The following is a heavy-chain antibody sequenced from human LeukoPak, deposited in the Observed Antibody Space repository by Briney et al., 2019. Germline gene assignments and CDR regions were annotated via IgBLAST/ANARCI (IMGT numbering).Heavy chain of an antibody. CDR1: GFTFSSYA. Sequence: PGGSLRLSCAASGFTFSSYAMTWVRQAPGRGLEWVSVITGSGDSTYYADSVKGRFTISRDNSKNTLYLQMNSLRAEDTGVYYCAKDRVCSGGSCYFDYWGQGTLVTVSS. D-gene: IGHD2-15*01. CDR2: ITGSGDST. J-gene: IGHJ4*02. V-gene: IGHV3-23*01. CDR3: AKDRVCSGGSCYFDY.